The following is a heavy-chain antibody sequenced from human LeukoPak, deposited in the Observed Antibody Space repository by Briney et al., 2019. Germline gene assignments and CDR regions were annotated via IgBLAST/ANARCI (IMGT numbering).Heavy chain of an antibody. J-gene: IGHJ4*02. CDR3: AREWGVDCSSTSCYFDY. Sequence: GGSLRLSCAASGFTFSSYWMSWVRQAPGKGREWVANIKQDGSEKYYVDSVKGRFTISRDNAKNSLYLQMNSLRAEDTAVYYCAREWGVDCSSTSCYFDYWGQGTLVTVSS. V-gene: IGHV3-7*01. CDR2: IKQDGSEK. CDR1: GFTFSSYW. D-gene: IGHD2-2*01.